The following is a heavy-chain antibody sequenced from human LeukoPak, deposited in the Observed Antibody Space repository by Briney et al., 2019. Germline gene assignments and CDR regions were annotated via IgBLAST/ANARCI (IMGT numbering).Heavy chain of an antibody. CDR3: AKGRGYIYGEGVIDL. CDR1: GFTFDDYG. Sequence: TGGSLRLSCVGSGFTFDDYGMHWVRQTPGKGLEWVSGISWNSGSIGYADSVKGRFTISRDNAKNSLYLQMNSLRAEDMALYYCAKGRGYIYGEGVIDLWGQGTLVTVSS. D-gene: IGHD5-18*01. CDR2: ISWNSGSI. V-gene: IGHV3-9*03. J-gene: IGHJ5*02.